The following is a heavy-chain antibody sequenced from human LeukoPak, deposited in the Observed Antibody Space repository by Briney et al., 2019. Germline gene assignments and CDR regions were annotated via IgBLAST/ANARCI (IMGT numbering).Heavy chain of an antibody. J-gene: IGHJ4*02. V-gene: IGHV3-15*01. Sequence: PGGSLRLSCAASGFTFNNAWMSWVRQAPGKGLEWVVRIKSKTDGGTTDYAAPVKGRFTISRDDSRNTLYLQMNSLKTEDTAVYYCATIMPHWGDTVVLTATFDYWGEGTLVTVSS. D-gene: IGHD2-21*02. CDR1: GFTFNNAW. CDR3: ATIMPHWGDTVVLTATFDY. CDR2: IKSKTDGGTT.